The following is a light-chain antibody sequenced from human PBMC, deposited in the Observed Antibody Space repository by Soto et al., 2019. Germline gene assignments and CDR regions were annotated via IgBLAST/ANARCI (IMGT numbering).Light chain of an antibody. CDR1: QSVRNN. CDR3: QQDNTWPSIT. J-gene: IGKJ5*01. Sequence: EIVMTQSPATLSVSPGERATLSCRASQSVRNNLAWYQQKPGQAPRLLIYGASTRATGIPARLSGSGSGTDFRLTISCLQSEDFAVSYCQQDNTWPSITFCHGRRLEI. V-gene: IGKV3-15*01. CDR2: GAS.